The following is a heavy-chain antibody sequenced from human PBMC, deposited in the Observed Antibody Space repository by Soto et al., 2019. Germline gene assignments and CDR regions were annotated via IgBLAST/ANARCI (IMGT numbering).Heavy chain of an antibody. V-gene: IGHV3-30-3*01. D-gene: IGHD1-26*01. CDR2: ISYDGSNK. CDR1: GFTFSSYA. J-gene: IGHJ4*02. CDR3: AREPHCWELLLYFDY. Sequence: GGSLRLSCAASGFTFSSYAMHWVRQAPGKGLEWVAVISYDGSNKYYADSVKGRFTISRDNSKNTLYLQMNSLRAEDTAVYYCAREPHCWELLLYFDYWGQRTPVTVSS.